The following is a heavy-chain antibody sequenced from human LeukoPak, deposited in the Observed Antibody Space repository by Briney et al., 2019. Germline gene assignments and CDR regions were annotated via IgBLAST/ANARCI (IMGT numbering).Heavy chain of an antibody. CDR3: VLPPGGILTGWDPPCDY. V-gene: IGHV4-59*01. CDR1: GVSISSSH. CDR2: IYYSGST. Sequence: SETLSLTCTVSGVSISSSHWSWIRQPPGKGLEWIGCIYYSGSTNYKPSLKSRVTISVDTSKNQFSLRLSSVTAADTAVYYCVLPPGGILTGWDPPCDYWGQGTLVTVSS. J-gene: IGHJ4*02. D-gene: IGHD3-9*01.